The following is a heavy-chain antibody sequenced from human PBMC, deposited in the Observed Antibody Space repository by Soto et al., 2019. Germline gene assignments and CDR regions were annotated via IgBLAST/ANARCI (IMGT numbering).Heavy chain of an antibody. J-gene: IGHJ6*02. V-gene: IGHV1-69*13. CDR2: IIPIFGTA. D-gene: IGHD6-6*01. Sequence: SVKVSCKASGGTFSSYAISWVRQAPGQGLEWMGGIIPIFGTANYAQKFQGRVTITADESTSTAYMELSSLRSEDTAVYYCASTYSSSSAYYYYYGMDVWGQGTTVTVSS. CDR3: ASTYSSSSAYYYYYGMDV. CDR1: GGTFSSYA.